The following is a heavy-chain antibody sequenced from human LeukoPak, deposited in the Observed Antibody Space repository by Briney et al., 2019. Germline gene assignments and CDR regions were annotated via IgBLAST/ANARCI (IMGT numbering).Heavy chain of an antibody. V-gene: IGHV1-8*01. Sequence: ASVKVSCKASGYTFTSYDINWVRQAPGQGLEWMGWMNPNSGNTGYAQKFQGRVTMTRNTSISTAYMELSSLRSEDTAVYYCARLPYYYDSSGSPYHYYYYGMDVWGQGTTVTVSS. CDR1: GYTFTSYD. CDR3: ARLPYYYDSSGSPYHYYYYGMDV. D-gene: IGHD3-22*01. J-gene: IGHJ6*02. CDR2: MNPNSGNT.